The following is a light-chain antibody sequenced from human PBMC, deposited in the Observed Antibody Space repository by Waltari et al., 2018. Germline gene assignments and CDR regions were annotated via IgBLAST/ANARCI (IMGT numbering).Light chain of an antibody. J-gene: IGKJ3*01. CDR1: QDISNY. CDR2: EAS. Sequence: DIQMTQSPPSLPASVGDRVPITCQASQDISNYLNWYQQKPGKAPELLIYEASNLEKGVPSRFSGSGSGTDFSFTISSLQPEDIATYHCQQFDDLPYTFGPGTKVDI. V-gene: IGKV1-33*01. CDR3: QQFDDLPYT.